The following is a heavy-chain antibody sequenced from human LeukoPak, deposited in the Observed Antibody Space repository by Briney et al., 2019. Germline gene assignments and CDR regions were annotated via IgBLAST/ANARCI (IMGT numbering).Heavy chain of an antibody. Sequence: GGSLRLSCAASGFTFSSYSMNWVRQAPGTGLEWVSSISSSSSYIYYADSVKGRFTISRGNAKNSLYLQMNSLRAEDTAVYYCASHPNAAAGLYYYYYMDVWGKGTTVTVSS. CDR1: GFTFSSYS. CDR3: ASHPNAAAGLYYYYYMDV. J-gene: IGHJ6*03. CDR2: ISSSSSYI. V-gene: IGHV3-21*01. D-gene: IGHD6-13*01.